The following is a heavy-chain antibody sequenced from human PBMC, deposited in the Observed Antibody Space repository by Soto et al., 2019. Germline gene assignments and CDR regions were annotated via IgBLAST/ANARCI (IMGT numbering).Heavy chain of an antibody. D-gene: IGHD2-15*01. CDR3: ARDLVLNPGYCSGGSCYSTRYGMDV. J-gene: IGHJ6*02. CDR1: GYTFTGYY. Sequence: GASVKVSCEASGYTFTGYYMHWVRQAPGQGLEWMGWINPNSGGTNYAQKFQGWVTMTRDTSISTAYMELSRLRSDDTAVYYCARDLVLNPGYCSGGSCYSTRYGMDVWGQGTTVTV. CDR2: INPNSGGT. V-gene: IGHV1-2*04.